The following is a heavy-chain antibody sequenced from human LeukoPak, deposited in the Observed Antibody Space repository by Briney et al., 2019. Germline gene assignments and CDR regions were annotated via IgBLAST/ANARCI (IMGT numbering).Heavy chain of an antibody. CDR1: GFTFSSYD. Sequence: GGSLRLSCAASGFTFSSYDMHWVRQATGKGLEWVSAIGTAGDTYYPGSVKGRFTISRENAKNSLYLQMNSLRAGDTVVYYCARDRGSGYTNWFDPWGQGTLVTVSS. V-gene: IGHV3-13*01. CDR3: ARDRGSGYTNWFDP. J-gene: IGHJ5*02. CDR2: IGTAGDT. D-gene: IGHD3-22*01.